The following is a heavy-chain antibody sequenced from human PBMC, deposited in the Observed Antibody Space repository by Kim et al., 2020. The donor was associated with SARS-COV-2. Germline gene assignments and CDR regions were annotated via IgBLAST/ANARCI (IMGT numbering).Heavy chain of an antibody. CDR3: AREAFSIAAAGTDY. D-gene: IGHD6-13*01. J-gene: IGHJ4*02. Sequence: ADSVKGRFTISRDNAKNSLYLQMNSLRAEDTAVYYCAREAFSIAAAGTDYWGQGTLVTVSS. V-gene: IGHV3-21*01.